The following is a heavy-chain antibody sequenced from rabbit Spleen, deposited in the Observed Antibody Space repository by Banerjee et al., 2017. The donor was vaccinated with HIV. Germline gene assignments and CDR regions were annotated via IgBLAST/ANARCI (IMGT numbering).Heavy chain of an antibody. D-gene: IGHD1-1*01. V-gene: IGHV1S40*01. CDR1: GFSFRGSDY. Sequence: QSLEESGGDLVKPGASLTLTCTASGFSFRGSDYMCWVRQAPGKGLEWIGCINTGIFGSTYYATWVNGRFTISKTSSTTVTLQMTSLTAADTATYFCARDLTDAIGWNFNLWGPGTLVTVS. CDR2: INTGIFGST. J-gene: IGHJ4*01. CDR3: ARDLTDAIGWNFNL.